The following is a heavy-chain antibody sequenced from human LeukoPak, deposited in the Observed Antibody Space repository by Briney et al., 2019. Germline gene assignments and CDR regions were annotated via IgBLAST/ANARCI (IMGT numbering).Heavy chain of an antibody. CDR2: FIPILGIA. J-gene: IGHJ4*02. CDR1: VGTFINYA. Sequence: SVTVSFKSSVGTFINYAISWVGQAPGQGLEWMGRFIPILGIANYAQKFQGRVTVTADKSTSTAYMELSSLRSEDTAVYYCARDPVGATFFGYCGQGTLVTVSS. D-gene: IGHD1-26*01. CDR3: ARDPVGATFFGY. V-gene: IGHV1-69*04.